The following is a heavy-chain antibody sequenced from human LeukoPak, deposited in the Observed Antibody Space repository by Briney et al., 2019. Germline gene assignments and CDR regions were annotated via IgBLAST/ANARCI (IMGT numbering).Heavy chain of an antibody. J-gene: IGHJ5*02. CDR1: GGTFISYA. CDR3: AAAAAGTKNKNWFDP. D-gene: IGHD6-13*01. CDR2: IIPIFGTA. Sequence: SVKVSCKASGGTFISYAISWVRQAPGQGLEWMGRIIPIFGTANYAQKFQGRVTITTDESTSTAYMELSSLRSEDTAVYYCAAAAAGTKNKNWFDPWGQGTLVTVSS. V-gene: IGHV1-69*05.